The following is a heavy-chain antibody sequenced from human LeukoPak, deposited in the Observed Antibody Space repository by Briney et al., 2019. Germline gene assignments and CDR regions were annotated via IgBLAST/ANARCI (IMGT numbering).Heavy chain of an antibody. D-gene: IGHD6-19*01. CDR3: AKTTFGYSSGRSPGWPVDY. CDR1: GFTFNSHT. J-gene: IGHJ4*02. Sequence: GGSLRLSCAASGFTFNSHTTYWVRQAPGKGLEWVSGIVGCGGNSYYAESVRGRFTISRDNSKNTVYMQMNSLRDEDTAVYYCAKTTFGYSSGRSPGWPVDYWGQGTVVTVSS. V-gene: IGHV3-23*01. CDR2: IVGCGGNS.